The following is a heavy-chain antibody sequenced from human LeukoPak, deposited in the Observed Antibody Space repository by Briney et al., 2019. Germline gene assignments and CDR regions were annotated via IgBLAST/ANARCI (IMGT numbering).Heavy chain of an antibody. CDR1: GGSISSYY. J-gene: IGHJ5*02. V-gene: IGHV4-59*12. CDR2: IYYSGST. CDR3: ARVDGSGSYYANWFDP. D-gene: IGHD3-10*01. Sequence: SETLSLTCTVSGGSISSYYWSWIRQPPGKGLEWVGYIYYSGSTNYNPSLKSRVTISVDRSKNQFSLKLSSVTAADTAVYYCARVDGSGSYYANWFDPWGQGTLVTVSS.